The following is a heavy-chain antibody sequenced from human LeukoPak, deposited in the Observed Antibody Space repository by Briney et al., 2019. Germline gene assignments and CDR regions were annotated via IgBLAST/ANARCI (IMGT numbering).Heavy chain of an antibody. V-gene: IGHV3-21*01. Sequence: PGGSLRLSCAASGFTFSSYSMNWVRQAPRKGLEWVSSISSSSSYIYYADSVKGRFTISRDNAKNSLYLQMNSLRAEDTAVYYCATGAYSSSWYVPYWGQGTLVTVSS. CDR1: GFTFSSYS. J-gene: IGHJ4*02. D-gene: IGHD6-13*01. CDR2: ISSSSSYI. CDR3: ATGAYSSSWYVPY.